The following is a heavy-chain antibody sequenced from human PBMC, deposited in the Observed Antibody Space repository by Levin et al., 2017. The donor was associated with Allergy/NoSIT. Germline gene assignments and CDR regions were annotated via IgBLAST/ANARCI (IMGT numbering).Heavy chain of an antibody. J-gene: IGHJ1*01. CDR1: GGSLTNENYY. V-gene: IGHV4-39*01. Sequence: PSETLSLTCSVSGGSLTNENYYWGWIRQPPGTGLEWIGSIHYSGRTYYNQSLQSRVSMSVDTSKRSFSLKLTSMTATDMAMYFCARHPGGYFDTWGQGTLVTVSS. CDR3: ARHPGGYFDT. CDR2: IHYSGRT. D-gene: IGHD3-9*01.